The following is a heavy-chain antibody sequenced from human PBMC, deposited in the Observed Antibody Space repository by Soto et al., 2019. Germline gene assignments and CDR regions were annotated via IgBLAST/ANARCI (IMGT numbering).Heavy chain of an antibody. J-gene: IGHJ4*02. CDR2: IYYTGRT. Sequence: TLSLTFTVSGGSISSDDYYWSWIRQPPGKGLEWIGYIYYTGRTSYNPSLKSRISISVDTSKNHFSLKLSSVSAADTAVYYCARELSNWPDYFDYWGQGTLVTVSS. CDR1: GGSISSDDYY. CDR3: ARELSNWPDYFDY. V-gene: IGHV4-30-4*01. D-gene: IGHD1-1*01.